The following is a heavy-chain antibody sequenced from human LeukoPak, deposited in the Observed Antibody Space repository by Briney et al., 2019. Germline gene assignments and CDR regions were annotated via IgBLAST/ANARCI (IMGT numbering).Heavy chain of an antibody. Sequence: PSETLSLTCAVSGGSISSSNWWSWVRQPPGKGLEWIGEIYHSGSTYYNPSLKSRVTISVDTSKNQFSLKLSSVTAADTAVYYCAGSGVGRSGYDGGFVYWGQGTLVTVSS. V-gene: IGHV4-4*02. CDR1: GGSISSSNW. CDR3: AGSGVGRSGYDGGFVY. J-gene: IGHJ4*02. D-gene: IGHD5-12*01. CDR2: IYHSGST.